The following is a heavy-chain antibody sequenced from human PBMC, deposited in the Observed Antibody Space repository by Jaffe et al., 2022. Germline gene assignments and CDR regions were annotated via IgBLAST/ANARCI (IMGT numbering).Heavy chain of an antibody. CDR3: VRQATVDVGESITYNYFMDV. D-gene: IGHD3-16*01. V-gene: IGHV5-51*03. CDR1: GFNFANFW. J-gene: IGHJ6*03. CDR2: IYADDSDT. Sequence: EVHLAQSGAQVKKPGESVNISCKSSGFNFANFWIGWVRQMPGKGLEWVGSIYADDSDTMYNPSIQGLATMSADKSTSTVYLRWINLKASDTAMYYCVRQATVDVGESITYNYFMDVWGKGTAVTVSS.